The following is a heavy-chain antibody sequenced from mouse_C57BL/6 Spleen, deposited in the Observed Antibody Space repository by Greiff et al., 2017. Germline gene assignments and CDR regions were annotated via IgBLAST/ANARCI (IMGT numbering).Heavy chain of an antibody. D-gene: IGHD1-1*01. CDR1: GYTFTDYY. CDR2: IYPGSGNT. J-gene: IGHJ3*01. V-gene: IGHV1-76*01. CDR3: ARESSRPFAY. Sequence: QVQLKQSGAELVRPGASVKLSCKASGYTFTDYYINWVKQRPGQGLEWIARIYPGSGNTYYNEKFKGKATLTAEKSSSTAYMQLSSLTSEDSAVYFCARESSRPFAYWGQGTLVTVSA.